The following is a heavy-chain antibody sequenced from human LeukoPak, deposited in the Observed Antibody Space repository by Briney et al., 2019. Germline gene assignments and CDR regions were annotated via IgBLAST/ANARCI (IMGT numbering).Heavy chain of an antibody. D-gene: IGHD3-10*01. Sequence: GGSLRLSCAASGFTFSTYAIHWVRQAPGKGLEWVAFITNNGRNKDYADSVKGRFTISRDNAKNSLYLQMNSLRAEDTAVYYCAREDSYYYGSGGYPFDYWGQGTLVTVSS. J-gene: IGHJ4*02. CDR2: ITNNGRNK. CDR1: GFTFSTYA. V-gene: IGHV3-30*04. CDR3: AREDSYYYGSGGYPFDY.